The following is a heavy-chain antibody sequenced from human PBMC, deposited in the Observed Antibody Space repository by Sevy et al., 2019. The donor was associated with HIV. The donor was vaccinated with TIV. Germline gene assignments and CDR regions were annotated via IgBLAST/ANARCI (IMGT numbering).Heavy chain of an antibody. CDR1: GFSFSTYW. CDR2: IKQDESEK. J-gene: IGHJ4*02. Sequence: GGSLRLSCAASGFSFSTYWMHWVRQAPGKGLEWVANIKQDESEKYYVASVKGRFTISLDNAKNSVYLEMNSLRPEDTAIYYCDKGNSGSFDYWGQGTLVTVSS. CDR3: DKGNSGSFDY. D-gene: IGHD3-22*01. V-gene: IGHV3-7*01.